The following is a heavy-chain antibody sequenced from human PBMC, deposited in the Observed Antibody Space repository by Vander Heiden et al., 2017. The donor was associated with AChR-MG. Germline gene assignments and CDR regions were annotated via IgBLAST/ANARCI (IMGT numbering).Heavy chain of an antibody. J-gene: IGHJ4*02. D-gene: IGHD5-18*01. Sequence: QLQLQESGPGLVKPSETLSLTCTVSGGSISSSRYYWGWIRQPPGKGLEWIGSIYYSGSTYYNPSLKSRVTISVDTSKNQFSLKLSSVTAADTAVYYCARHFGVRSYGYVGPIDYWGQGTLVTVSS. CDR2: IYYSGST. CDR1: GGSISSSRYY. CDR3: ARHFGVRSYGYVGPIDY. V-gene: IGHV4-39*01.